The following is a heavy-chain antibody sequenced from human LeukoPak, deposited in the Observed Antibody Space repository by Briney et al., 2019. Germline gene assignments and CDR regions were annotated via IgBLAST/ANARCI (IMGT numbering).Heavy chain of an antibody. J-gene: IGHJ4*02. CDR2: INHSGST. CDR3: ARHLYSGYDRVFDY. Sequence: SETLSLTCAVYGVSLNNYQWSWVRPPPGKGLEWIGEINHSGSTSYSPALKSRVTISIDMSKSQFSLKLSSVTAADTAVYYCARHLYSGYDRVFDYWGQGTLVTVSS. D-gene: IGHD5-12*01. CDR1: GVSLNNYQ. V-gene: IGHV4-34*01.